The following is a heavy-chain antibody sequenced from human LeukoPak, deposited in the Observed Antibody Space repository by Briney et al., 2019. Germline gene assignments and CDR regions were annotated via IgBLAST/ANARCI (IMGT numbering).Heavy chain of an antibody. CDR2: IYYSGST. D-gene: IGHD5-18*01. J-gene: IGHJ4*02. CDR3: ARALWDTAMVHFDY. Sequence: SQTLSLTCTVSGGSISSGDYYWSWIRQPPGKGLEWIGHIYYSGSTVDNPSLKSRVIMSVDMSKSQFSLKLNSVTAADTAVYYCARALWDTAMVHFDYWGQGTLVTVSS. CDR1: GGSISSGDYY. V-gene: IGHV4-30-4*08.